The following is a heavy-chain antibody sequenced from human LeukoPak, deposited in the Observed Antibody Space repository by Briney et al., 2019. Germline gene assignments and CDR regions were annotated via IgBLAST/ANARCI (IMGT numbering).Heavy chain of an antibody. CDR2: INPNSGDT. Sequence: GASATVSFKASGYTFTVYYMHWVRQAPGQGGEGMGWINPNSGDTNYAQKFQGRVTMTRDTSISTAYMELSRLRSDDTAVYYCARAGDGYNYGGFDYWGQGILVTVSS. CDR1: GYTFTVYY. J-gene: IGHJ4*02. D-gene: IGHD5-24*01. CDR3: ARAGDGYNYGGFDY. V-gene: IGHV1-2*02.